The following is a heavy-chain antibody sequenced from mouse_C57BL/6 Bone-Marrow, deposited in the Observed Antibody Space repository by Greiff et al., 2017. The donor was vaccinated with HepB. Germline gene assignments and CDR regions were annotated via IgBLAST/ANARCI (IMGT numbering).Heavy chain of an antibody. V-gene: IGHV1-5*01. CDR3: TRWSTTVVDWYFEV. CDR2: IYPGNSDT. J-gene: IGHJ1*03. Sequence: EVQLQQSGTVLARPGASVKMSCKTSGYTFTSYWMHWVKQRPGQGLEWIGAIYPGNSDTSYNQKFKGKAKLTAVTSASTAYMELSSLTNEDSAVYYCTRWSTTVVDWYFEVWGTGTTLTVSS. D-gene: IGHD1-1*01. CDR1: GYTFTSYW.